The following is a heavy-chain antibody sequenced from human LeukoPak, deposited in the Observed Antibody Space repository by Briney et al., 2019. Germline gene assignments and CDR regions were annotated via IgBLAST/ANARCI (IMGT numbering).Heavy chain of an antibody. CDR3: ARVGSGWYGLHYYYYGMDV. CDR1: GYTFTSYD. D-gene: IGHD6-19*01. J-gene: IGHJ6*02. CDR2: MNPNSGNT. V-gene: IGHV1-8*01. Sequence: ASVTVSCKASGYTFTSYDINWVRQATGQGLEWMGWMNPNSGNTGYAQKFQGRVTMTRNTSISTAYMELSSLRSEDTAVCYCARVGSGWYGLHYYYYGMDVWGQGTTVTVSS.